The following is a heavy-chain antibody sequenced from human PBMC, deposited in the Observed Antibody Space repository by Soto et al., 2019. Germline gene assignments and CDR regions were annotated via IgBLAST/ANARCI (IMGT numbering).Heavy chain of an antibody. CDR3: SKGEMSTIRNSFDP. CDR1: GXNTRFYS. D-gene: IGHD1-7*01. CDR2: LSRSGGAT. Sequence: LRLSVTASGXNTRFYSMSWVRQTPGKGLEWVAALSRSGGATYYADSVRGRFTISRDASKDTLFLQMSNLRAEDTALYYCSKGEMSTIRNSFDPWGQGTLVTVSS. V-gene: IGHV3-23*01. J-gene: IGHJ5*02.